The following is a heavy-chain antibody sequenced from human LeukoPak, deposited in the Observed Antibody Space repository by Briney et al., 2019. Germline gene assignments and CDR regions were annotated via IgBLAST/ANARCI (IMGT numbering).Heavy chain of an antibody. Sequence: SETLSLTCTVSGGSIRSYYWNWIRQPAGKGLEYIGRIYTSGSTDYNPSLKSRVTMSVDTSKNQFSLKLSSVTAAGTAVYYCVGGTYYGGDYWGQGTLVTVSS. CDR2: IYTSGST. D-gene: IGHD1-26*01. CDR1: GGSIRSYY. J-gene: IGHJ4*02. V-gene: IGHV4-4*07. CDR3: VGGTYYGGDY.